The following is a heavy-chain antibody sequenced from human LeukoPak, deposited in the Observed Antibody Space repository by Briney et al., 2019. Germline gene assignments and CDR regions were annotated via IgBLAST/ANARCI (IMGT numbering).Heavy chain of an antibody. V-gene: IGHV4-34*01. CDR1: GGSFSGYY. J-gene: IGHJ4*02. D-gene: IGHD3-22*01. CDR3: ARHVFYDSSGYYYPYFDY. CDR2: INHSGST. Sequence: SETLSLTCAVYGGSFSGYYWSWIRQPPGKGLEWIGEINHSGSTNYNPSLKSRVTISVDTSKNQFSLKLSSVTAADTAVYYCARHVFYDSSGYYYPYFDYWGQGTLVTVSS.